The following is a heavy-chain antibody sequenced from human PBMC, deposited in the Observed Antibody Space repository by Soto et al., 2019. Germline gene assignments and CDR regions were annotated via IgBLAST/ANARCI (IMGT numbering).Heavy chain of an antibody. CDR1: GFTFSNAW. J-gene: IGHJ4*02. D-gene: IGHD2-2*01. Sequence: PGGSLRLSCAASGFTFSNAWMSWVRQAPGKGLEWVGRIKSKTDGGTTDYAATVKGRFTISRDDSKNTLYLQMNSLKTEDTAVFYCTTDIVVVPAAIYYFGYWGQGTLVTVSS. CDR2: IKSKTDGGTT. V-gene: IGHV3-15*01. CDR3: TTDIVVVPAAIYYFGY.